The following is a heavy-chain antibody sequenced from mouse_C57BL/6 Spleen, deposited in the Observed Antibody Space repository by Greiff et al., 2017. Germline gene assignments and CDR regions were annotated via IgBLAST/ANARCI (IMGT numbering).Heavy chain of an antibody. CDR3: ARRITTVVALDY. CDR1: GYTFTSYG. D-gene: IGHD1-1*01. J-gene: IGHJ2*01. CDR2: IYPRSGNT. V-gene: IGHV1-81*01. Sequence: QVQLQQSGAELARPGASVKLSCKASGYTFTSYGISWVKQRTGQGLEWIGEIYPRSGNTYYNEKFKGKATLTADKSSSTAYMALRSLTSEDSAVYFCARRITTVVALDYWGQGTTLTVAS.